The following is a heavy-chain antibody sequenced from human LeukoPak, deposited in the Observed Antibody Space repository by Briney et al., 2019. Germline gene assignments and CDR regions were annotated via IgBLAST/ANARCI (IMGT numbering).Heavy chain of an antibody. Sequence: GGSLRLSCAASGFTFSSYSMNWVRQAPGKGLEWVSYISSSSSTIYYADSVKGRFTISRDNAKNSLYLQMNSLRAEDTAVYYCARDRGRAVAAPYYFDYWGQGTLVTVSS. D-gene: IGHD6-19*01. CDR1: GFTFSSYS. CDR2: ISSSSSTI. CDR3: ARDRGRAVAAPYYFDY. V-gene: IGHV3-48*04. J-gene: IGHJ4*02.